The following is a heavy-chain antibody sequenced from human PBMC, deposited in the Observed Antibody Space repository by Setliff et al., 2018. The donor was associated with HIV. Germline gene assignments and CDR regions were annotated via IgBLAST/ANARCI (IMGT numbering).Heavy chain of an antibody. CDR3: AREEGGSSGYYYHYYYYMDV. Sequence: GASLQSYYWSWIRQPAGKGLQWIGRIYYVGWSKYNPSLEDRVTMSVDTSNNQFSLSLRSVTAADTAVYYCAREEGGSSGYYYHYYYYMDVWGKGTTVTVSS. V-gene: IGHV4-4*07. D-gene: IGHD3-22*01. J-gene: IGHJ6*03. CDR1: GASLQSYY. CDR2: IYYVGWS.